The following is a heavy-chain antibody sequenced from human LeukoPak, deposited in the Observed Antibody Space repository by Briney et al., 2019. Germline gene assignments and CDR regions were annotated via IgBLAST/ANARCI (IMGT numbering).Heavy chain of an antibody. CDR2: ISVYNGHT. Sequence: ASVKVSCKASGYTFTGYYMHWVRQAPGQGLEWMGWISVYNGHTNFAQKLQGRVTMTTDTSTTTAYMELRNLRSDDTAVYYCARDHSSSCQLFDYWGQGTLVTVSS. V-gene: IGHV1-18*04. J-gene: IGHJ4*02. D-gene: IGHD6-13*01. CDR1: GYTFTGYY. CDR3: ARDHSSSCQLFDY.